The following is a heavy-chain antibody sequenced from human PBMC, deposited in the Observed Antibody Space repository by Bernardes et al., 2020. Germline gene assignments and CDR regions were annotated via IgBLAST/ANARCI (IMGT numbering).Heavy chain of an antibody. CDR2: INHSGST. J-gene: IGHJ4*02. CDR1: GGSFSGYY. D-gene: IGHD5-12*01. Sequence: SETLSLTCAVYGGSFSGYYWSWIRQPPGNGLEWIGEINHSGSTNYNPSLKSRVTISVDTSKNQFSLELSSVTAADTAVYYCARGGGGYDPRVLFDYWGQGTLVTVSS. CDR3: ARGGGGYDPRVLFDY. V-gene: IGHV4-34*01.